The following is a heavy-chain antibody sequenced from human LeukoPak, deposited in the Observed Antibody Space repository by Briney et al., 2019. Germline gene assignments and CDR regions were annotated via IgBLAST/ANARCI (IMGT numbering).Heavy chain of an antibody. Sequence: ASVKVSCQASGYTFTSYGISWVRQAPGQGLEWMGWISAYNGNTNYAQKLQGRVTMTTDTSTSTAYMELRSLRSDDTAVYYCARERITMVRGVIITAEGLDYWGQGTLVTVSS. D-gene: IGHD3-10*01. CDR2: ISAYNGNT. CDR3: ARERITMVRGVIITAEGLDY. V-gene: IGHV1-18*01. CDR1: GYTFTSYG. J-gene: IGHJ4*02.